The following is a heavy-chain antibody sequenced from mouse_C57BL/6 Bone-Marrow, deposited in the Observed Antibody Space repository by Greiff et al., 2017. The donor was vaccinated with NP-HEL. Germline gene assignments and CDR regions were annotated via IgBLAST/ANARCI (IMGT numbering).Heavy chain of an antibody. CDR2: INPSSGYT. J-gene: IGHJ4*01. CDR3: ARVKPYYYAMDY. CDR1: GYTFTSYT. Sequence: VQLQQSGAELARPGASVKMSCKASGYTFTSYTMHWVNQRPGQGLEWIGYINPSSGYTKYNQKFKDKATLTADKSSSTAYMQLSSLTSEYSAVYYCARVKPYYYAMDYWGQGTSVTVSS. V-gene: IGHV1-4*01.